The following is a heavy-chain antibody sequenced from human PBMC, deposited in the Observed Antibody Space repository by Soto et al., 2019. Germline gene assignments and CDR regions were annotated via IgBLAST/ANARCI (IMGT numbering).Heavy chain of an antibody. D-gene: IGHD6-13*01. CDR2: INHSGST. Sequence: SETLSLTCAVYGGSFSGYYWSWIRQPPGKGLEWIGEINHSGSTNYNPSLKSRVTISVDTSKNQFSLKLSSVTAADTAVYYCARVPLDSSSPIGGWFDPWGQGTLVTVSS. J-gene: IGHJ5*02. V-gene: IGHV4-34*01. CDR1: GGSFSGYY. CDR3: ARVPLDSSSPIGGWFDP.